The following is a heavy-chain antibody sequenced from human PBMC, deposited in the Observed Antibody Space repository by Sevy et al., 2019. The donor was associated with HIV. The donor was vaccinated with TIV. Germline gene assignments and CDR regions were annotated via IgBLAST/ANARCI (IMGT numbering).Heavy chain of an antibody. J-gene: IGHJ2*01. V-gene: IGHV4-59*01. Sequence: SETLSLTCTVSGGSISSYYWSWIRQPPGKGLEWIGYIYYSGSTNYNPSLKSRVTISVDTSKNQFSLKLSSVTAADTAVYYCGSYYSENLDWYFDLWGRGTLVTVSS. CDR1: GGSISSYY. CDR3: GSYYSENLDWYFDL. CDR2: IYYSGST. D-gene: IGHD1-26*01.